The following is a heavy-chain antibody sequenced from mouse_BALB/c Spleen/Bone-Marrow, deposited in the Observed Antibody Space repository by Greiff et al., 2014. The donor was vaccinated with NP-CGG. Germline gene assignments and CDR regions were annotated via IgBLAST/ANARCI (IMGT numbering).Heavy chain of an antibody. Sequence: VQLQQPGAELVKPGASVKLSCTASGFNIKDTYMHWVKQRPEQGLEWIGRIDPANGNTKYDPKFQGKATVTADTSSNTAYLQLSSLTSEDTAVYYCAIYYYGSSGLAYWGQGTLVTVSA. D-gene: IGHD1-1*01. V-gene: IGHV14-3*02. CDR3: AIYYYGSSGLAY. CDR2: IDPANGNT. CDR1: GFNIKDTY. J-gene: IGHJ3*01.